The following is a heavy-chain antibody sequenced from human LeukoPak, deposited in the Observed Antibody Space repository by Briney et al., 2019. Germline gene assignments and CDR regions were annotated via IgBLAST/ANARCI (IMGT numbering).Heavy chain of an antibody. J-gene: IGHJ3*02. Sequence: PSETLSLTCTVSGGSISSYYWSWIRQPPGKGLEWIGYIYYSGSTNYNPSLKSRVTISVDTSKNQFSLKLSSVTAADTAMYYCARGGGLYGGDAFDIWGQGTMVTVSS. V-gene: IGHV4-59*01. D-gene: IGHD4-23*01. CDR1: GGSISSYY. CDR3: ARGGGLYGGDAFDI. CDR2: IYYSGST.